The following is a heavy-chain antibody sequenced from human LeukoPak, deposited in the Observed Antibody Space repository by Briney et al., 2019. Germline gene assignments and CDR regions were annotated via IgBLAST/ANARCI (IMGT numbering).Heavy chain of an antibody. D-gene: IGHD3-10*01. J-gene: IGHJ3*02. V-gene: IGHV3-23*01. CDR3: ANLLWFGELNNPDAFDI. CDR2: ISGSGGST. Sequence: PGGSLRLSCAASGFTFSSYAMSWVRQAPGKGLEWASAISGSGGSTYYADSVKGRFTISRDNSKNTLYLQMNSLRAEDTAVYYCANLLWFGELNNPDAFDIWGQGTMVTVSS. CDR1: GFTFSSYA.